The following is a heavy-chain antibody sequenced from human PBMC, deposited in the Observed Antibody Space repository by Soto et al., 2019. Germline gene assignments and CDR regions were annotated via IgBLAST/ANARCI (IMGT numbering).Heavy chain of an antibody. D-gene: IGHD3-10*01. CDR1: GFSLTTSGVG. J-gene: IGHJ4*02. V-gene: IGHV2-5*02. Sequence: QITLKESGPTLVKPTQPLTLTCTFSGFSLTTSGVGVGWIRQPPGKALECLALIYWAHVERYRPSLKSRRTLAKDTSTNQAVLTITNLDPVDTATYYWVHRHASWSYLFEYWGQGALVTVSS. CDR3: VHRHASWSYLFEY. CDR2: IYWAHVE.